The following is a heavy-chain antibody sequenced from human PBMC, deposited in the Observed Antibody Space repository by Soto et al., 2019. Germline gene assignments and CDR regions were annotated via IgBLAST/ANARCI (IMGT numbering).Heavy chain of an antibody. V-gene: IGHV3-23*01. Sequence: GGSLRLSCAASGFSFSTYDMSWVRQAPWKGLEWVSTIAASGRNSDYADSVKGRFTSSRDSSKNTLYLQMNSLKADDTAVYYCAYRTGFDYWGQGALVTVSS. CDR1: GFSFSTYD. J-gene: IGHJ4*02. CDR2: IAASGRNS. CDR3: AYRTGFDY.